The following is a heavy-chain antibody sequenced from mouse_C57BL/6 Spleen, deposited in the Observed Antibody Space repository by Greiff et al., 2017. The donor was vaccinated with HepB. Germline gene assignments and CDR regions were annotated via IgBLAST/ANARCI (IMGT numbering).Heavy chain of an antibody. CDR3: ARSILGSSPVAY. CDR2: IDPSDSYT. Sequence: QVHVKQPGAELVMPGASVKLSCKASGYTFTSYWMHWVKQRPGQGLEWIGEIDPSDSYTNYNQKFKGKSTLTVDKSSSTAYMQLSSLTSEDSAVYYCARSILGSSPVAYWGQGTLVTVSA. D-gene: IGHD1-1*01. CDR1: GYTFTSYW. V-gene: IGHV1-69*01. J-gene: IGHJ3*01.